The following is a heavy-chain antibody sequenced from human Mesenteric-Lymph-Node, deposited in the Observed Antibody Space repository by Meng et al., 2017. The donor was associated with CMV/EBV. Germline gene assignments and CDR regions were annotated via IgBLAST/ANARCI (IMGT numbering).Heavy chain of an antibody. V-gene: IGHV1-2*02. CDR3: ACGSGTYSPDY. J-gene: IGHJ4*02. D-gene: IGHD3-10*01. Sequence: ASVKVSCKASGYIFTGYYMHWVQQAPGQGLEWVGWINPNSGGTNSAQKFQGRVTMNRDTSISTAYMELSSLRSDDTAVYYCACGSGTYSPDYWGQGTLVTVSS. CDR1: GYIFTGYY. CDR2: INPNSGGT.